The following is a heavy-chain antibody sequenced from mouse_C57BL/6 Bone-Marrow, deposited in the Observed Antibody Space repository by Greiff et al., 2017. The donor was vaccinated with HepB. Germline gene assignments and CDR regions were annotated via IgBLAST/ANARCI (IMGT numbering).Heavy chain of an antibody. J-gene: IGHJ2*01. D-gene: IGHD2-1*01. CDR1: GYTFTSYW. CDR3: ARSGTIYYGNRHYFDY. Sequence: VQLQQPGAELVRPGSSVKLSCKASGYTFTSYWMHWVKQRPIQGLEWIGNIDPSDSETHYNQKFKDKATLTVDKSSSTAYMQLSSLTSEDSAVYYCARSGTIYYGNRHYFDYWAKAPLSQSPQ. V-gene: IGHV1-52*01. CDR2: IDPSDSET.